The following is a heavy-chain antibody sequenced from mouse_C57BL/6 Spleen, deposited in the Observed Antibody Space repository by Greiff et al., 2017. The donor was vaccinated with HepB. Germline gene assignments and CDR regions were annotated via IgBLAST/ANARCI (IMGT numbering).Heavy chain of an antibody. Sequence: EVQLQQSGPGLVKPSQSLSLTCSVTGYSITSGYYWNWIRQFPGNKLEWMGYISYDGSNNYNPSLKNRISITRDTSKNQFFLKLNSVTTEDTATYYCARALENGYDVGGFAYWGQGTLVTVSA. CDR1: GYSITSGYY. J-gene: IGHJ3*01. CDR2: ISYDGSN. V-gene: IGHV3-6*01. D-gene: IGHD2-2*01. CDR3: ARALENGYDVGGFAY.